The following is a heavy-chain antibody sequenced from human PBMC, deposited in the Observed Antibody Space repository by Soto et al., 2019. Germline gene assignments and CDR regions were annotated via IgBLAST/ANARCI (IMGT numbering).Heavy chain of an antibody. CDR1: GYTFTSYG. J-gene: IGHJ3*02. CDR3: AIVGATLYAFDI. Sequence: ASVKVSCKASGYTFTSYGISWVRQAPGQGLEWMRWISAYNGNTNYAQKLQGRVTMTTDTSTSTAYMELRSLRSDDTAVYYCAIVGATLYAFDIWGQGTMVTVSS. D-gene: IGHD1-26*01. V-gene: IGHV1-18*01. CDR2: ISAYNGNT.